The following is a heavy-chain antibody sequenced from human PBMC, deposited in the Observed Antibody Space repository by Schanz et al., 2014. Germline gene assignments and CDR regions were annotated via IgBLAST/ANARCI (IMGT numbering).Heavy chain of an antibody. CDR3: ARGCWSDSYRRFDI. CDR1: GGTFSSYA. J-gene: IGHJ3*02. CDR2: IIPILGIA. V-gene: IGHV1-69*02. Sequence: QVQLVQSGAEVKKPGSPVKVSCKSSGGTFSSYAISWVRQAPGQGLEWMGRIIPILGIATYAQKFQGRLAISASKVSSTVSMELSNHRSEYSATNSCARGCWSDSYRRFDIWGQGTMVTVSS. D-gene: IGHD3-3*01.